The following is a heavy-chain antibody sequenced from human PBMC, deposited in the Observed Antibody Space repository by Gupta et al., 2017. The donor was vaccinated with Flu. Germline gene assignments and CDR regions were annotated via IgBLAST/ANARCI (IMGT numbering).Heavy chain of an antibody. CDR2: ISYEGSNK. Sequence: APGKGLEWVAVISYEGSNKYYADSVKGRFTISRDNSKNTLYLQMNSLRAEDTAVYYCAREMGSSGWYYYFDYWGQGTLVTVSS. D-gene: IGHD6-19*01. J-gene: IGHJ4*02. V-gene: IGHV3-30-3*01. CDR3: AREMGSSGWYYYFDY.